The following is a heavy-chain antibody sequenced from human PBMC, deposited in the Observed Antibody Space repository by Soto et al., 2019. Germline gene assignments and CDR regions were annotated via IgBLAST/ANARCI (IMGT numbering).Heavy chain of an antibody. CDR2: ISSSGSSI. D-gene: IGHD2-2*03. V-gene: IGHV3-48*03. CDR1: GFTFSTYE. J-gene: IGHJ6*02. Sequence: GGSLRLSCVASGFTFSTYEMNWVRQAPGKGLEWVSHISSSGSSIYYADSVKGRFTVARDNAKSSMYLQMNSLRAEDTAVYYCGRVGIGYYYAMDVWGQGTTVTVSS. CDR3: GRVGIGYYYAMDV.